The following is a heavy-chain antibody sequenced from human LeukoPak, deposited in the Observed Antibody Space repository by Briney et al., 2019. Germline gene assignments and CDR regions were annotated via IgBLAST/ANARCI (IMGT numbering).Heavy chain of an antibody. CDR1: GFTFSSYS. J-gene: IGHJ3*02. V-gene: IGHV3-48*01. Sequence: EGSLRLSCAASGFTFSSYSMNWVRQAPGKGLEWVSYISSSSTIYYADSVKGRFTISRDNAKNSLYLQMNSLRAEDTAVYYCARSGVVSDAFDIWGQGTMVTVSS. D-gene: IGHD3-16*01. CDR3: ARSGVVSDAFDI. CDR2: ISSSSTI.